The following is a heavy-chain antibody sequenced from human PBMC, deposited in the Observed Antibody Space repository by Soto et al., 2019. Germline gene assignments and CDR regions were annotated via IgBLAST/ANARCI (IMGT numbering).Heavy chain of an antibody. J-gene: IGHJ4*02. Sequence: EVQLVESGGGLVQPGGSLRLSCAASGFTFSSYDMHWVRQATGKGLEWVSAIGTAGDTFSPCSVKGRFTISRENAKNSLYLKMNSLRAGDTAVYYCARAAGYYFDYWGQGTLVTVSS. V-gene: IGHV3-13*01. CDR3: ARAAGYYFDY. CDR2: IGTAGDT. D-gene: IGHD3-10*01. CDR1: GFTFSSYD.